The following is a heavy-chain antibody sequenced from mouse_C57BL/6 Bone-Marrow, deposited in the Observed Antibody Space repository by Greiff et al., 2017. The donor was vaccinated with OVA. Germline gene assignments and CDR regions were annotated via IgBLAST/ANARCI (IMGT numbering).Heavy chain of an antibody. CDR2: ISSGGSYT. J-gene: IGHJ3*01. D-gene: IGHD2-1*01. CDR3: ARHVLLWSTWFAY. Sequence: EVKLVESGGDIVKPGGSLKLSCAASGFTFSSYGMSWVRQTPDKRLEWVATISSGGSYTYYPDSVKGRFTISRDNAKNTLYLQMSSLKSEDTAMYYCARHVLLWSTWFAYWGQGTLVTVSA. CDR1: GFTFSSYG. V-gene: IGHV5-6*01.